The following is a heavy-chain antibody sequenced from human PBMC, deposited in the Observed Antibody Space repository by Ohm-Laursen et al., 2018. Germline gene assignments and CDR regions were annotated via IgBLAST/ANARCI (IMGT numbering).Heavy chain of an antibody. Sequence: SLRLSCTAPGSTFSTYSMNWVRQAPGKGLEWLSYIDASGGTIYYADSMKGRFTISRDNAKNELYLQMNGLRGEDTAVYYCSIGAPFYGGFDYWGQGTLVTVSS. J-gene: IGHJ4*02. CDR3: SIGAPFYGGFDY. CDR2: IDASGGTI. D-gene: IGHD4-17*01. CDR1: GSTFSTYS. V-gene: IGHV3-48*01.